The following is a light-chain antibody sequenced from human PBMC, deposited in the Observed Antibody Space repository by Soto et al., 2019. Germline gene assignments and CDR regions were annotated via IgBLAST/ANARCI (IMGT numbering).Light chain of an antibody. V-gene: IGKV3-20*01. J-gene: IGKJ4*01. Sequence: IVLTQSPGTLSLSPGDRATLSCRASQSVSSIYLAWYQQKPGQAPRLLIYGASSRATGIPARFSGRGSGTDFTLTISSLEPEDFAVYFCQQYQISLTFGGGTTVEI. CDR2: GAS. CDR1: QSVSSIY. CDR3: QQYQISLT.